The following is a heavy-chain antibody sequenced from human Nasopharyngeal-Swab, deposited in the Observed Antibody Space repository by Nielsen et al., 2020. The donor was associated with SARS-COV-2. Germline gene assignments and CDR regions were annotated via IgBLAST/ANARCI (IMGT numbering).Heavy chain of an antibody. CDR2: ISDSSSII. CDR3: ARTEHGGSYYYGMDV. D-gene: IGHD1/OR15-1a*01. J-gene: IGHJ6*02. V-gene: IGHV3-48*04. Sequence: WIRQPPWKALEWVSYISDSSSIIYYTNSVKGRFTVSRDNAKNSLYLQMNSLRAEDTAVYYCARTEHGGSYYYGMDVWGQGTTVTVSS.